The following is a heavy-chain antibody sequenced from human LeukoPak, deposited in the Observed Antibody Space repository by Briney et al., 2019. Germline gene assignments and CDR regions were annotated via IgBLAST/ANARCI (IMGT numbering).Heavy chain of an antibody. J-gene: IGHJ4*02. D-gene: IGHD1-26*01. V-gene: IGHV4-61*02. Sequence: SETLSLTCTVSGGSISSGSYYWSWIRQPAGKGLEWIGLIYTSGSTNYNPSLKSRVTISVDTSKNQFSLKLSSVTAADTAVYYCATIVGATMVIRNWGQGTLVTVSS. CDR3: ATIVGATMVIRN. CDR2: IYTSGST. CDR1: GGSISSGSYY.